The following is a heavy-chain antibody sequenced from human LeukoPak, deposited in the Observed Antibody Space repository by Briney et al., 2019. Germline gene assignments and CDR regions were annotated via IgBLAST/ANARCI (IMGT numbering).Heavy chain of an antibody. CDR1: GGSISSYY. Sequence: SETLSLTCTVSGGSISSYYWSWIRQPPGKGLEWIGYIYYSGSTNYNPSLKSRVTISVDTSKNQFSLKLSSVTAADTAVYYCARGVAAAGTGFDYWAREPWSPSPQ. CDR2: IYYSGST. D-gene: IGHD6-13*01. CDR3: ARGVAAAGTGFDY. V-gene: IGHV4-59*01. J-gene: IGHJ4*02.